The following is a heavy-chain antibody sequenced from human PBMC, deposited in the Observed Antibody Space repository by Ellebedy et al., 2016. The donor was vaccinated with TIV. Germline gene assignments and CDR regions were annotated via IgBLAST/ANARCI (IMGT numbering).Heavy chain of an antibody. CDR2: IYYSGST. D-gene: IGHD5-12*01. CDR3: ARSSRVGGYAYDY. J-gene: IGHJ4*02. CDR1: GGSISSYY. Sequence: SETLSLXXTVSGGSISSYYWSWIRQPPGKGLEWIGYIYYSGSTNYNPSLKSRVTISVDTSKNQFSLKLSSVTAADTAVYYCARSSRVGGYAYDYWGQGTLVTVSS. V-gene: IGHV4-59*01.